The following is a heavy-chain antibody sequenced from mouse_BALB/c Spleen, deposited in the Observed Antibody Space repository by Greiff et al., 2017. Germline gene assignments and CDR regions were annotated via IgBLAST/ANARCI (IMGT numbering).Heavy chain of an antibody. CDR2: IWSGGST. CDR3: ARDYDGYRAWFAY. D-gene: IGHD2-3*01. CDR1: GFSLTSYG. J-gene: IGHJ3*01. V-gene: IGHV2-4-1*01. Sequence: QVQLKESGPGLVQPSQSLSITCTVSGFSLTSYGVHWVRQSPGKGLEWLGVIWSGGSTDYNAAFISRLSISKDNSKSQVFLKMNSLQTDDTAMYYCARDYDGYRAWFAYWGQGTLVTVSA.